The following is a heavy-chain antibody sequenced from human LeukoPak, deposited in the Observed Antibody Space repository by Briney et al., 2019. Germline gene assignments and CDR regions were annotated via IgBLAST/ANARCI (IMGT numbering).Heavy chain of an antibody. CDR3: ARDRRGYASYYYYMDV. CDR1: GGSISSSSYY. J-gene: IGHJ6*03. Sequence: SETLSLTCTVSGGSISSSSYYWGWILQPPGKGLEWIGSIYYSGSTYYNPSLKSRVTISVDTSKNQFSLQLSSVTAADTAVYYCARDRRGYASYYYYMDVWGKGTTVTISS. CDR2: IYYSGST. V-gene: IGHV4-39*07. D-gene: IGHD6-25*01.